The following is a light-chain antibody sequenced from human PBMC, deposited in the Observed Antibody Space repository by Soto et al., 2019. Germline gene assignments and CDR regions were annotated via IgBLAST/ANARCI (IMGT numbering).Light chain of an antibody. J-gene: IGLJ2*01. V-gene: IGLV2-11*01. Sequence: QSALTQPRSVSGSPGQSVTISCTGTSSDVGGYNYVSWYQQHPGKAPELMIYDVSKRPSGVPDRFSCSKSGNRASLTISGLQAEDEADYYCCSYAGSYTLVFGGGTKLTVL. CDR2: DVS. CDR1: SSDVGGYNY. CDR3: CSYAGSYTLV.